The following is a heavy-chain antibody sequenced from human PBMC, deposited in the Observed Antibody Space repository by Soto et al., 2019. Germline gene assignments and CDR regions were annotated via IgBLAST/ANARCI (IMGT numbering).Heavy chain of an antibody. V-gene: IGHV4-59*01. CDR2: IYYSGST. CDR1: GGSISSYY. Sequence: QVQLQESGPGLVKPSETLSLTCTVSGGSISSYYWSWIRQPPGKGLEWIGNIYYSGSTNYNPSLKSRVTISVDTSKNQFSLKLGSVTAADTAVYYCARRYGSAFDIWGQGTMVTVSS. CDR3: ARRYGSAFDI. D-gene: IGHD3-10*01. J-gene: IGHJ3*02.